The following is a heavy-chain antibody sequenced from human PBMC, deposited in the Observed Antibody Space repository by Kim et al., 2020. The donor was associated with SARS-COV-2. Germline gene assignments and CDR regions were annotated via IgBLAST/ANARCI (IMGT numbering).Heavy chain of an antibody. V-gene: IGHV3-53*01. Sequence: GGSLRLSCAASGFSVSTNYMGWVRQAPGKGLEWVSVIYSGGDTYYADSVKGRFTISRDNSKNTLFLQMNSLRVDDTAMYYCARPLYYFDYWGQGTLVTVSS. J-gene: IGHJ4*02. CDR1: GFSVSTNY. D-gene: IGHD2-8*01. CDR2: IYSGGDT. CDR3: ARPLYYFDY.